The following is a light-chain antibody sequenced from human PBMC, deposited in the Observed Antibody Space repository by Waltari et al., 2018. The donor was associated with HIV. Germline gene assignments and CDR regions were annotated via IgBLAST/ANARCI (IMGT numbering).Light chain of an antibody. Sequence: SYVLTQPPSVSVAPGQTVRITCGGNNIGSKSVHWYQQKPGQAPVLVVYDDTDRPSGIPGRFSGSNSGNTATLTSSRVEAGDEAGYYCQVWDTSGDPWVFGGVTKLTVL. CDR1: NIGSKS. CDR3: QVWDTSGDPWV. V-gene: IGLV3-21*02. J-gene: IGLJ3*02. CDR2: DDT.